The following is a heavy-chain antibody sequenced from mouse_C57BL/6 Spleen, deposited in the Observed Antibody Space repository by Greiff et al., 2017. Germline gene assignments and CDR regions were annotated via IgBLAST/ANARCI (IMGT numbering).Heavy chain of an antibody. V-gene: IGHV1-55*01. D-gene: IGHD1-1*01. J-gene: IGHJ4*01. CDR2: IYPGSGST. Sequence: VQLQQPGAELVKPGASVKMSCKASGYTFTSYWITWVKQRPGQGLEWIGDIYPGSGSTNYNEKFKSKATLTVDTSSSTAYMQLSSLTSEDSAVYYCARSVYGSSWGYAMDYWGQGTSVTVSS. CDR3: ARSVYGSSWGYAMDY. CDR1: GYTFTSYW.